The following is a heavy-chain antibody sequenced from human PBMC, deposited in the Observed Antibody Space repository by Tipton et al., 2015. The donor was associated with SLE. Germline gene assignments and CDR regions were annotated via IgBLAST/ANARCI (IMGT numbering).Heavy chain of an antibody. D-gene: IGHD3-9*01. Sequence: TLSLTCAVYGGSFSGYYWSWIRQPPGKGLEWIGEINHSGSTNYNPSLKSRVTISVDTSKNQFSLNLTSVTAADTAVYYCASRPNYDILTGPEDWGQGTLVTVSS. V-gene: IGHV4-34*01. CDR1: GGSFSGYY. J-gene: IGHJ4*02. CDR3: ASRPNYDILTGPED. CDR2: INHSGST.